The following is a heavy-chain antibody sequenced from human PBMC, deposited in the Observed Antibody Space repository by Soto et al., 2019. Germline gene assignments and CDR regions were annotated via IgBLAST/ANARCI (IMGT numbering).Heavy chain of an antibody. CDR2: ISAYNGNT. J-gene: IGHJ6*02. D-gene: IGHD3-10*01. V-gene: IGHV1-18*01. CDR3: ARDPLLLWFGDRGMDV. CDR1: GYTFTSYG. Sequence: QVQLVQSGAEVKKPGASVKVSCKASGYTFTSYGISWVRQAPGQGLEWMGWISAYNGNTNYAQKLQGRVTMTTDTSTSTAYMERRSLRSDDTAVYYCARDPLLLWFGDRGMDVWGQGTTVTVSS.